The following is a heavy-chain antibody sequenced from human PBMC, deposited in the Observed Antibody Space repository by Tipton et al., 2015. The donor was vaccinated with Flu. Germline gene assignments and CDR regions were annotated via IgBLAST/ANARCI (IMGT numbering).Heavy chain of an antibody. CDR1: GGSISTYY. CDR2: INYNGGT. V-gene: IGHV4-59*01. CDR3: AKVKFGWVES. D-gene: IGHD3-16*01. Sequence: TLSLTCTVSGGSISTYYWSWIRQPPGKGLEWIGFINYNGGTDYNPSLKSRVTISVDTSKNQFSLRLSSVTAADTAVYYCAKVKFGWVESWAQGTLVTVSS. J-gene: IGHJ5*01.